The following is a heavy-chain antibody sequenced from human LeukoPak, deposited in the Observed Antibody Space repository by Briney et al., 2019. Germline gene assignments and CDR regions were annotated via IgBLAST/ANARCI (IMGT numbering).Heavy chain of an antibody. CDR3: ARTHSSGWFVFDY. Sequence: SGTLSLTCTVSGGSISTYYWSWIRQPPGKGLEWIGYIYYSGTTYYFPSLKSRVTISVDMSKNQFSLKLSSVTAADTAVYYCARTHSSGWFVFDYWGRGTLVTVSS. D-gene: IGHD6-19*01. CDR2: IYYSGTT. J-gene: IGHJ4*02. V-gene: IGHV4-59*01. CDR1: GGSISTYY.